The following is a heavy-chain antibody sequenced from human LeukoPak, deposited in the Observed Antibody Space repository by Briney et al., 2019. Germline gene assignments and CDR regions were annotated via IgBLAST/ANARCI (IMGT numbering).Heavy chain of an antibody. D-gene: IGHD2-8*02. CDR3: ARDSGHDVLVPRGFEI. J-gene: IGHJ3*02. Sequence: TETVSCKASGCNCNNFAVTWVRQPPAPGHGWVGRIIPLSGTANFAQEFQGRVSITADKSASTAYMEVRSRRSEGAALYYGARDSGHDVLVPRGFEIWGQGTMVTDSS. V-gene: IGHV1-69*06. CDR1: GCNCNNFA. CDR2: IIPLSGTA.